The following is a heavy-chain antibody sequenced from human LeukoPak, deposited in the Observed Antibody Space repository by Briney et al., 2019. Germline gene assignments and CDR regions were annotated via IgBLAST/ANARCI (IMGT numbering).Heavy chain of an antibody. CDR1: GFTFRSYE. V-gene: IGHV3-48*03. CDR2: LSSSGSAF. D-gene: IGHD3-3*01. CDR3: ARSARLMKGVVEVTALDD. J-gene: IGHJ4*02. Sequence: GGSLTLSCEDSGFTFRSYEMNWVRQAPGKGLEWIEYLSSSGSAFSYADSVKGRFTIARDNAKNSVYLEMNSLRADDTAVYYCARSARLMKGVVEVTALDDWGQGTLVTVSS.